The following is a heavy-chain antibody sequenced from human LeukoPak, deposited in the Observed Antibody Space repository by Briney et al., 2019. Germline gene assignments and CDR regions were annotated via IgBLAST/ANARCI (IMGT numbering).Heavy chain of an antibody. CDR1: GGSISSSSYY. CDR3: ARQASGGYCSSTSCLMYWFDP. V-gene: IGHV4-39*01. CDR2: IYYSGST. D-gene: IGHD2-2*01. J-gene: IGHJ5*02. Sequence: SETLSLTCTVSGGSISSSSYYWGWIRQPPGKGPEWIGSIYYSGSTYYNPSLKSRVTISVDTSKNQFSLKLSSVTAADTAVYYCARQASGGYCSSTSCLMYWFDPWGQGTLVTVSS.